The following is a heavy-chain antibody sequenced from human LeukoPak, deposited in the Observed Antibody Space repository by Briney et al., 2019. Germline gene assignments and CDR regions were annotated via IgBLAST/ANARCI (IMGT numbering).Heavy chain of an antibody. D-gene: IGHD3-10*01. Sequence: ASETLSLTCTVSGGSISSGSYYWSWIRQPAGKGLEWIGRIYTSGSTNYNPSLKSRVTISVDTSKNQFSLKLSSVTAADTAVYYCARGSGIGVDYWGQGTLVTVSS. CDR1: GGSISSGSYY. V-gene: IGHV4-61*02. J-gene: IGHJ4*02. CDR3: ARGSGIGVDY. CDR2: IYTSGST.